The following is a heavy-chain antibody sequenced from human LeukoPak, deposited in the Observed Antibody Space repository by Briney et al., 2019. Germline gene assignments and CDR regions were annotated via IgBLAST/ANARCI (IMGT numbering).Heavy chain of an antibody. CDR3: ARGSGIAVAGTGNMDV. D-gene: IGHD6-19*01. J-gene: IGHJ6*03. CDR1: GYTFTSYY. CDR2: INPSGGST. V-gene: IGHV1-46*01. Sequence: ASVKVSCKASGYTFTSYYTHWVRQAPGQGLEWMGIINPSGGSTSYAQKFQGRVTMTRDMSTSTVYMELSSLGSEDTAVYYCARGSGIAVAGTGNMDVWGKGTTVTVSS.